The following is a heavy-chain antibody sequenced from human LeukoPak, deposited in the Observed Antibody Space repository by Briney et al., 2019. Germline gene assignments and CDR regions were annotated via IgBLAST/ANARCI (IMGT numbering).Heavy chain of an antibody. CDR1: GFTFSSHS. D-gene: IGHD6-13*01. J-gene: IGHJ4*02. V-gene: IGHV3-21*01. CDR3: ARGSGAAAIWFY. Sequence: GGSLRLSCAASGFTFSSHSMNWVRQAPGKGLEWVSSISSSSNYIYYADSVKGRFTISRDNAKNSLYLQMDSLRAGDTAVYYCARGSGAAAIWFYWGQGTLVTVSS. CDR2: ISSSSNYI.